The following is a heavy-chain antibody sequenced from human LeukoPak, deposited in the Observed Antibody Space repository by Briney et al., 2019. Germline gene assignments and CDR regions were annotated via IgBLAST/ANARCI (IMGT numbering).Heavy chain of an antibody. J-gene: IGHJ4*02. CDR1: GGTFSSYA. Sequence: GASVKVSCKASGGTFSSYAIRWVRQAPGQGLEWMGGIIPIFGTANYAQKFQGRVTITADESTSTAYMELSSLRSEDTAVYYCARGFVHDSSGYQFDYWGQGTLVTVSS. V-gene: IGHV1-69*13. D-gene: IGHD3-22*01. CDR2: IIPIFGTA. CDR3: ARGFVHDSSGYQFDY.